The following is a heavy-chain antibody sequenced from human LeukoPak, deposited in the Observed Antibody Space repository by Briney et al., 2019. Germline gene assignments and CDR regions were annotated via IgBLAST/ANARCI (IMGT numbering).Heavy chain of an antibody. V-gene: IGHV3-30-3*01. CDR2: ISYDGSNK. CDR3: ARTTEDYDSSGYYNAPFDY. J-gene: IGHJ4*02. D-gene: IGHD3-22*01. Sequence: GGSLRLSCAASGFTFSSYAMHWVRQAPGKGLEWVAVISYDGSNKYYADSVKGRFTISRDNSKNTLYLQMNSLRAEDTAVYYCARTTEDYDSSGYYNAPFDYWGQGTLVTVSS. CDR1: GFTFSSYA.